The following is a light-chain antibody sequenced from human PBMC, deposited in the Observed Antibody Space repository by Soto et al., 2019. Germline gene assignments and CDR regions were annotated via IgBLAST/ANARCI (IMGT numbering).Light chain of an antibody. V-gene: IGKV3-15*01. CDR1: QTISNH. CDR2: GAS. Sequence: EVVMTQSPATVSVSPGEGVTLSCRASQTISNHLAWYQQKPGQAPRLLIYGASTRATGVPARFSGGESGTEFTLTISSLQSEDFAFYYCQQNNKWPPVTFGGGTKVEIK. J-gene: IGKJ4*01. CDR3: QQNNKWPPVT.